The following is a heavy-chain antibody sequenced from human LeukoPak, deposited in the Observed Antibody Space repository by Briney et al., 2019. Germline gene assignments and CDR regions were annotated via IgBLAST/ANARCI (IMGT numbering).Heavy chain of an antibody. Sequence: GGSLRLSCVASGFTFSSYWMSWVRQAPGKGLEWVANIKQDGSEKYYVDSVKGRFTISRDNAKNSLYLQMNSLRAEDTAVYYCARKPFRYVAWLNDYWGQGTLVTVSS. D-gene: IGHD3-9*01. J-gene: IGHJ4*02. V-gene: IGHV3-7*03. CDR3: ARKPFRYVAWLNDY. CDR1: GFTFSSYW. CDR2: IKQDGSEK.